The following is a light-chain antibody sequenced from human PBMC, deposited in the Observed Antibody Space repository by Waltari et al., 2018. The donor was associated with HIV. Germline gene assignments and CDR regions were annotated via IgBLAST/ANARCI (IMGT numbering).Light chain of an antibody. CDR1: RYNIGRNS. J-gene: IGLJ3*02. CDR2: RSD. V-gene: IGLV1-47*01. Sequence: QSVLTQPPSASGTPGQSVSISCSGSRYNIGRNSVSWYQHLPGTTPKVVIYRSDQRPSGVPDRFSGSNSGTSASLAISGLRSEDEAHYYCASWDDNLSGWVFGGGTKLTVL. CDR3: ASWDDNLSGWV.